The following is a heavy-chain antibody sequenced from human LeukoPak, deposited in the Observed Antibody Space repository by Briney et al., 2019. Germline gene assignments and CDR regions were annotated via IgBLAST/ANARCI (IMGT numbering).Heavy chain of an antibody. J-gene: IGHJ4*02. CDR1: GYTFTGYY. Sequence: ASVKVSCKASGYTFTGYYMHWVRQAPGQGLEWMGWINPNSGGTNYAQKFQGRVTMTRDTSISTAYMELSRLRSDDTAVYYCARDGTGATPFDYWSQGTLVTVSS. CDR3: ARDGTGATPFDY. D-gene: IGHD1-26*01. CDR2: INPNSGGT. V-gene: IGHV1-2*02.